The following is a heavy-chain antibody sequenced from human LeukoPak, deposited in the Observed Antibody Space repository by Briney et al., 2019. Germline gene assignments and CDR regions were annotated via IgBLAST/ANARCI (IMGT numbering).Heavy chain of an antibody. V-gene: IGHV4-4*07. CDR3: ARDARYCSSTSCPLDV. CDR1: GGSISGYY. CDR2: IYTSGST. D-gene: IGHD2-2*01. Sequence: SETLSLTCTVSGGSISGYYWSWIRQPAGKGLEWIGRIYTSGSTNYNPSLKSRVTMSVDTSKNQFSLKLSSVTAADTAVYYCARDARYCSSTSCPLDVWGKGTTVTVSS. J-gene: IGHJ6*04.